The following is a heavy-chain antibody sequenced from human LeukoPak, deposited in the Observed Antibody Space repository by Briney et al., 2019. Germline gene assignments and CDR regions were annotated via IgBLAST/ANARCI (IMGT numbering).Heavy chain of an antibody. Sequence: ASVKVSCKASGYTFTSYGISWVRQAPGQGLEWMGWISAYNGNTNYAQKLQGRVTMTTDTSTSTAYMELRSLRSDDTAVYYCAGTEDSLDAFDIWGQGTMVTVSS. CDR3: AGTEDSLDAFDI. D-gene: IGHD4-11*01. J-gene: IGHJ3*02. V-gene: IGHV1-18*01. CDR2: ISAYNGNT. CDR1: GYTFTSYG.